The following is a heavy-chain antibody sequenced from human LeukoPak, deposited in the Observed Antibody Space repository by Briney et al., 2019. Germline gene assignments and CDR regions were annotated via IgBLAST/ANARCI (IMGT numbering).Heavy chain of an antibody. CDR2: FYNSDNT. J-gene: IGHJ4*02. CDR3: ARHYGP. Sequence: SETLSLTCTVSGASISSYYWTWIRQPPGKGLEWIGFFYNSDNTNYNPSLKSRVTISVDTSKNQFSLKLSSVTAADTAVYYCARHYGPWGQGTLVTVSS. D-gene: IGHD3-16*01. V-gene: IGHV4-59*01. CDR1: GASISSYY.